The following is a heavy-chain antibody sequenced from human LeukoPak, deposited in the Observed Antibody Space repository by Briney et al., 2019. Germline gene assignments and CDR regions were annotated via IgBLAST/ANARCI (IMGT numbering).Heavy chain of an antibody. D-gene: IGHD6-19*01. CDR2: INPSGGST. Sequence: ASVTVSCKASGYTFNTYYLHWVRQAPGQGLEWMGIINPSGGSTGYAQKFQGRVSMTRDTSTSTVYMDLSSLRSEDTAVYYCARSSSAVAGTLDYWGQGTLVTVSS. CDR3: ARSSSAVAGTLDY. CDR1: GYTFNTYY. V-gene: IGHV1-46*02. J-gene: IGHJ4*02.